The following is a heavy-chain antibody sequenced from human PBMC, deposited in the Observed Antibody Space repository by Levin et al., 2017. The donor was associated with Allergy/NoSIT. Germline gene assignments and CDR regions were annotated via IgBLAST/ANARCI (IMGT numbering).Heavy chain of an antibody. CDR3: AKDMEGGSGYSYGPGFDY. V-gene: IGHV3-9*01. CDR1: GFTFDDYA. CDR2: ISWNSGSI. J-gene: IGHJ4*02. Sequence: AGGSLRLSCAASGFTFDDYAMHWVRQAPGKGLEWVSGISWNSGSIGYADSVKGRFTISRDNAKNSLHLQMNSLRAEDTALYYCAKDMEGGSGYSYGPGFDYWGQGTLVTVSS. D-gene: IGHD5-18*01.